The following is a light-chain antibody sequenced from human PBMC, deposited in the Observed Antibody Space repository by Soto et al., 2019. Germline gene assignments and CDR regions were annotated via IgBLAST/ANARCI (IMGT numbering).Light chain of an antibody. CDR3: QQYCSTPLT. Sequence: EIVLAQSPATLSLSPGERATLSCRASQSVGNFLAWYQHRPGQAPRLLILNASTRATGIPPRFSGSGSGTDFSLTISSLQAEDVAVYYCQQYCSTPLTFGGGTKVEIK. CDR2: NAS. CDR1: QSVGNF. J-gene: IGKJ4*01. V-gene: IGKV3-11*01.